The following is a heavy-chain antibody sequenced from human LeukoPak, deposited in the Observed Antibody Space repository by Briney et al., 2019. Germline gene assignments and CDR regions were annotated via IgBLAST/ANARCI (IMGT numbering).Heavy chain of an antibody. J-gene: IGHJ3*01. CDR1: GYTFNRYY. D-gene: IGHD3-10*01. V-gene: IGHV1-46*02. CDR3: ARDSHMVRGGSSDAFGF. CDR2: INPSGGGT. Sequence: ASVKVSCKASGYTFNRYYVHWVRLAPGQGLEWMGIINPSGGGTRYAQKFQDRITMTWDTSTSTVYMELSSLRSEDTAVYYCARDSHMVRGGSSDAFGFWGQGTMVTVSS.